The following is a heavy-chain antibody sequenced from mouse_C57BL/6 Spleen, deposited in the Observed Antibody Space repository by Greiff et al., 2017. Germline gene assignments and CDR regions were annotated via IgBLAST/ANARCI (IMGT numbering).Heavy chain of an antibody. Sequence: QVQLQQPGAELVKPGASVKLSCKASGYTFTSYWMQWVKQRPGQGLEWIGEIDPSDSYTNYNQKFKGKATLTVDTSSSTAYMQHSSLTSEDSAVYYCARCGETESNYVAMDYWGQGTSVTVS. V-gene: IGHV1-50*01. CDR3: ARCGETESNYVAMDY. J-gene: IGHJ4*01. D-gene: IGHD2-5*01. CDR1: GYTFTSYW. CDR2: IDPSDSYT.